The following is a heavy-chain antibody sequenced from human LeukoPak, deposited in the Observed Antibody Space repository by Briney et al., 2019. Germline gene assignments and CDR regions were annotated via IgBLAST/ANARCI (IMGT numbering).Heavy chain of an antibody. CDR3: ARGLGWGERVFDY. D-gene: IGHD1-1*01. Sequence: ASVKVSCKASGYTFTSYDINWVRQTPGHGLEWMGWMNPNSGKTGYTQKFQGRVTSTRNTSISTVYLDLSSLRSDDTAVYYCARGLGWGERVFDYWGPGTVVTVSS. CDR1: GYTFTSYD. J-gene: IGHJ4*02. CDR2: MNPNSGKT. V-gene: IGHV1-8*01.